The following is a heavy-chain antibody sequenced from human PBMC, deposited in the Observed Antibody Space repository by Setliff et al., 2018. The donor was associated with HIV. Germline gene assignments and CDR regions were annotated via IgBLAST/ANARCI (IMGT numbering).Heavy chain of an antibody. CDR2: LSYDGNHY. D-gene: IGHD1-26*01. V-gene: IGHV3-30*19. CDR1: GFTFSNYG. Sequence: GGSLRLSCAASGFTFSNYGMHWVRQAPGKGLEWVAVLSYDGNHYYYADSVKGRFSISRDNSKNTLFLQMNNLRPEDTAVYYCAKDFATVVGAMEYYFDYWGQGTLVTVSS. CDR3: AKDFATVVGAMEYYFDY. J-gene: IGHJ4*02.